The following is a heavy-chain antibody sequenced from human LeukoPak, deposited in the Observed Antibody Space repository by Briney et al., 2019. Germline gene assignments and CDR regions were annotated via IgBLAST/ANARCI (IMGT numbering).Heavy chain of an antibody. CDR1: GFTFSSYG. CDR3: AKVLRYFDWLSPFDY. Sequence: GGSLRLSCAASGFTFSSYGMHWVRQAPGKGLEWVAVMSYDGSNKYYADSVKGRFTISRDNSKNTLYLQMNSLRAEDTAVYYCAKVLRYFDWLSPFDYWGQGTLVTVSS. J-gene: IGHJ4*02. V-gene: IGHV3-30*18. D-gene: IGHD3-9*01. CDR2: MSYDGSNK.